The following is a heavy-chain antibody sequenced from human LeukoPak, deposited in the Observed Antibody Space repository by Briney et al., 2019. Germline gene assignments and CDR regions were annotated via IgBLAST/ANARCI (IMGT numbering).Heavy chain of an antibody. CDR2: INHSGST. CDR3: ARGRIQLWTN. D-gene: IGHD5-18*01. Sequence: SETLSLTCAVYGGSFSGYYWSWIRQPPGKGLEWIGEINHSGSTNYNPSLKSRATISVDTSKNQFSLKLSSVTAADTAVYYCARGRIQLWTNWGQGTLVTVSS. J-gene: IGHJ4*02. V-gene: IGHV4-34*01. CDR1: GGSFSGYY.